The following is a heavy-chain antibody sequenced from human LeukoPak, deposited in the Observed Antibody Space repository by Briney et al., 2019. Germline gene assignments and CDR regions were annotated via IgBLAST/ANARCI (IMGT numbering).Heavy chain of an antibody. Sequence: SETLSLTCTVSGDSIDSYYWSWIRQPPGKGLEWIGYIYYRGTTSYNPFLKSRVTISVDTSKNQFSLKLNSVTAADTAVYYCARGVRGGVPAHSPSKYYFDYWGQGTLVTVSS. CDR1: GDSIDSYY. J-gene: IGHJ4*02. D-gene: IGHD2-8*02. CDR3: ARGVRGGVPAHSPSKYYFDY. CDR2: IYYRGTT. V-gene: IGHV4-59*12.